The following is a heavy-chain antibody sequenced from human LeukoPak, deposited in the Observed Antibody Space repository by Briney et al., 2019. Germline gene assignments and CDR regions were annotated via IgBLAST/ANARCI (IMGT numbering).Heavy chain of an antibody. CDR1: GFTFSSYG. J-gene: IGHJ3*02. D-gene: IGHD1-7*01. CDR3: ASAHGDITGTTEDAFDI. CDR2: IWYDGSNK. Sequence: GGSLRLSCAASGFTFSSYGMHWVRQAPGKGLEWVAVIWYDGSNKYYADSVKGRFTISRDNSKKTLYLQMNSLRAEDTAVYYCASAHGDITGTTEDAFDIWGQGTMVTVSS. V-gene: IGHV3-33*01.